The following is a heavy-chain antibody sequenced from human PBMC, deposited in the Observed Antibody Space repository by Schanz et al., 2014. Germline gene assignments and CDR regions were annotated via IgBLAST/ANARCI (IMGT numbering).Heavy chain of an antibody. CDR2: ISSSGTSI. D-gene: IGHD5-12*01. CDR1: GFTFTNYA. J-gene: IGHJ4*02. V-gene: IGHV3-48*01. CDR3: ARSRGFDSIFDF. Sequence: EVQLLESGGGLVQPGGSLRLSCAASGFTFTNYAMTWVRQAPGKGLEWVSFISSSGTSIYYADSVKGRFTISRDNAKNSLYLQMNSLRAEDTAVYYCARSRGFDSIFDFWGRGTLVTVSS.